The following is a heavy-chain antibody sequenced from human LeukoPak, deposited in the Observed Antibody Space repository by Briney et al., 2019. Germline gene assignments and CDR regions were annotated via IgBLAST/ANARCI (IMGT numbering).Heavy chain of an antibody. J-gene: IGHJ4*02. Sequence: GGSLRLSCAASGFTFGSPWMHWVRQAPGKGLVWVSRINSDGSATAYADSVKGRFTISRDNAENALYLQMNSLRAEDTAVYYCARGTAGYHSSYFDYWGQGTLVTVSS. D-gene: IGHD3-16*02. CDR2: INSDGSAT. CDR3: ARGTAGYHSSYFDY. V-gene: IGHV3-74*01. CDR1: GFTFGSPW.